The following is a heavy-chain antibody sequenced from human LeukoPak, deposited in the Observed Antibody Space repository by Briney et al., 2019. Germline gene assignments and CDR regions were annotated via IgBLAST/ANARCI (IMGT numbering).Heavy chain of an antibody. J-gene: IGHJ6*02. CDR3: ARGPSTFYYYGMDV. D-gene: IGHD1-1*01. V-gene: IGHV4-59*01. CDR1: GGSIGSYY. Sequence: ASETLSLTCTVSGGSIGSYYWSWIRQPPGKGLEWIGYIYYSGSTNYNPSLKSRVTISVDTSKNQFSLKLSSVTAADTAVYYCARGPSTFYYYGMDVWGQGTTVTVSS. CDR2: IYYSGST.